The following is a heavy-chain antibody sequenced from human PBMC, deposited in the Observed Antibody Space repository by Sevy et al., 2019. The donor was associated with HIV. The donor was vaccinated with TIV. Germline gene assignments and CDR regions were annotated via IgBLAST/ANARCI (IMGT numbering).Heavy chain of an antibody. CDR1: GFTFSSYS. Sequence: GGSLRLSCAASGFTFSSYSMNWVRQAPGKGLVWVSSISSSSSYIYYADSVKGRFTISRDNAKNSLYLQMNSLRAEDTAVYYCAREGYYDSSGYYPIDYWGQGTLVTVSS. CDR3: AREGYYDSSGYYPIDY. CDR2: ISSSSSYI. V-gene: IGHV3-21*01. D-gene: IGHD3-22*01. J-gene: IGHJ4*02.